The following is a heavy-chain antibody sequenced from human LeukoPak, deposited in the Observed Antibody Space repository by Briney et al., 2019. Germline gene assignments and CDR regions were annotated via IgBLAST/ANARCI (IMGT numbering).Heavy chain of an antibody. J-gene: IGHJ3*02. CDR2: ISYDGSNK. V-gene: IGHV3-30*18. CDR3: AKIPTSDAFDI. CDR1: GFTFSSYS. D-gene: IGHD2-2*02. Sequence: GGSLRLSCAASGFTFSSYSMNWVRQAPGKGLEWVAVISYDGSNKYYADSVKGRFTISRDNSKNTLYLQMNSLRAEDTAVYYCAKIPTSDAFDIWGQGTMVTVSS.